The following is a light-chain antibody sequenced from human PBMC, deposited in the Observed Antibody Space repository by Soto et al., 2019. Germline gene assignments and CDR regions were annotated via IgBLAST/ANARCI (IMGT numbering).Light chain of an antibody. CDR2: DAS. CDR3: QQRSNGLT. V-gene: IGKV3-11*01. J-gene: IGKJ4*01. CDR1: QSIGRY. Sequence: EIVLTQSPATLSLSPGERVTLSCRASQSIGRYLAWYQHIPGQAPRLLFYDASNRATGIPARFSGRVSGTDFTLTISSLEPEDFADYYCQQRSNGLTFGGGTKVEIK.